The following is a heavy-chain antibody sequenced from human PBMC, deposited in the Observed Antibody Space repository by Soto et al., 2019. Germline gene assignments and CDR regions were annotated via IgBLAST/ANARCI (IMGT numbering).Heavy chain of an antibody. D-gene: IGHD2-8*01. CDR3: AREDAGYCTNGVCSYGMDV. V-gene: IGHV3-13*05. CDR2: IGTAGDP. J-gene: IGHJ6*02. Sequence: EVQLVESGGGLVQPGGSLRLSCAASGFTFSSYDMHWVRQATGKGLEWVSAIGTAGDPYYPGSVKGRFTISRENAKNSLYLQMNSLRAGDTAVYYCAREDAGYCTNGVCSYGMDVWGQGTTVTVSS. CDR1: GFTFSSYD.